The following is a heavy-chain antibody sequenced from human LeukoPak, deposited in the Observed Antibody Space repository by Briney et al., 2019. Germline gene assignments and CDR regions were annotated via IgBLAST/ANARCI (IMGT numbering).Heavy chain of an antibody. CDR2: INHSGIT. CDR3: ASSELGHCRGGSCYADAFDI. Sequence: SETLSLTCAVYGASFSGYYWSWIRQPPGKGLEWIGEINHSGITNYNPSLKSRVTISVDTSKNQFSLKLRSVTAADTAVYYCASSELGHCRGGSCYADAFDIWGQGTMVTVSS. D-gene: IGHD2-15*01. J-gene: IGHJ3*02. V-gene: IGHV4-34*01. CDR1: GASFSGYY.